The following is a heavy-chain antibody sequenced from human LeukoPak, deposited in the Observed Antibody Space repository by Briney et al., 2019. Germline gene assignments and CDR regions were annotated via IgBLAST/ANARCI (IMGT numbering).Heavy chain of an antibody. V-gene: IGHV3-11*04. CDR1: GFTFSDYY. Sequence: GGSLRLSWAASGFTFSDYYMSWLRQAAGKGVEWVSYISSSGSTIYYAASLKGRFTISRDNAKNSLYLQMNSLRAEDTAVYHCARDKRLPWSGYYLNYYYYYMDVWGKGTTVTVSS. CDR2: ISSSGSTI. CDR3: ARDKRLPWSGYYLNYYYYYMDV. D-gene: IGHD3-3*01. J-gene: IGHJ6*03.